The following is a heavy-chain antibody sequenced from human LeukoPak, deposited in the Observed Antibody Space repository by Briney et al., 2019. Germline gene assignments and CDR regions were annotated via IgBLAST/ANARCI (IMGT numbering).Heavy chain of an antibody. CDR2: IIPIFGTA. V-gene: IGHV1-69*01. Sequence: SVKVSCKASGGTFSSYAISWVRQAPGQGLEWMGGIIPIFGTANYAQKFQGRVTITADESSSTAYMELSSLRSEDTAVYYCARERYCSSTSCYRPQQNYYYYYMDVWGKGTTVTVSS. D-gene: IGHD2-2*01. CDR1: GGTFSSYA. CDR3: ARERYCSSTSCYRPQQNYYYYYMDV. J-gene: IGHJ6*03.